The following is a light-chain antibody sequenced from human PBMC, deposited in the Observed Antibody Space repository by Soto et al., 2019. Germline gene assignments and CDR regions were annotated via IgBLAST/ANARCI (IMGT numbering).Light chain of an antibody. Sequence: QSVLTQPASVSGSPGQSITISCTGTSSDVGAYNYVSWYQQHPGKAPKLMIFEVSDRPSGVSNRFSGSKSGNTASLTISGLQADDEADYYCSSYTSSNTLVFGGWTKLTVL. J-gene: IGLJ2*01. CDR1: SSDVGAYNY. V-gene: IGLV2-14*01. CDR3: SSYTSSNTLV. CDR2: EVS.